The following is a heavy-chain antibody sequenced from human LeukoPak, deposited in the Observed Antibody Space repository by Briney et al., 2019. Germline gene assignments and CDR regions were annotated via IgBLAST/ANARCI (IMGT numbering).Heavy chain of an antibody. CDR1: GFTFSSYG. CDR3: ARDQGADIVATLRYYYYGMDV. J-gene: IGHJ6*02. V-gene: IGHV3-30*03. D-gene: IGHD5-12*01. CDR2: ISYDGSNK. Sequence: GGSLRLSCAASGFTFSSYGMHWVRQAPGKGLEWVAVISYDGSNKYYADSVKGRLTISRDNSKNTLYLQMNSLRAEDTAVYYCARDQGADIVATLRYYYYGMDVWGQGTMVTVSS.